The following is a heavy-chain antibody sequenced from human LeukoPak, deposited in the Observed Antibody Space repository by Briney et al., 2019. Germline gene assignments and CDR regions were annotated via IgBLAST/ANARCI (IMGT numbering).Heavy chain of an antibody. V-gene: IGHV3-23*01. D-gene: IGHD6-19*01. CDR1: GFAFSSYA. CDR3: AKLLAVTNSYYFNY. Sequence: GGSLRLSCAASGFAFSSYAMSWVRQAPGKGLEWVSTISGSGSGGSTYYADSVKGRFTISRDNSKDTLYLQMNSLRAEDTAVYYCAKLLAVTNSYYFNYWGQGTLVTVSS. CDR2: ISGSGSGGST. J-gene: IGHJ4*02.